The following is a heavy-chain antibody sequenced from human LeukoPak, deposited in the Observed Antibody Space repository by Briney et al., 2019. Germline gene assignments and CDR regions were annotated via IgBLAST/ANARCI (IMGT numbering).Heavy chain of an antibody. Sequence: ASVKVSCKASGYTFTSYAMNWVRQAPGQGLEWMGWINTNTGNPTYAQGFTGRFVFSLGTSVSTAYLQISSLKAEDTAVYYCASGGRYYYYYMDVWGKGTTVTVSS. CDR1: GYTFTSYA. CDR3: ASGGRYYYYYMDV. J-gene: IGHJ6*03. CDR2: INTNTGNP. V-gene: IGHV7-4-1*02.